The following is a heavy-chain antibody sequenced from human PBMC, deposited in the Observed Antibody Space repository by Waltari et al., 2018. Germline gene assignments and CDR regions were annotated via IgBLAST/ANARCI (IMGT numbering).Heavy chain of an antibody. CDR3: TTLDAPWGG. CDR2: IKSKSDGAIT. CDR1: GLPFTPAW. V-gene: IGHV3-15*01. D-gene: IGHD7-27*01. J-gene: IGHJ4*01. Sequence: EVQMVESGGGLVKPGDALSLSWAASGLPFTPAWLTWVRKAPGKGLEWVGRIKSKSDGAITDFAAPVRGRFSISRDDSQNMVFLQMNSLRTEDTAVYYCTTLDAPWGGWGHGTLVTVSS.